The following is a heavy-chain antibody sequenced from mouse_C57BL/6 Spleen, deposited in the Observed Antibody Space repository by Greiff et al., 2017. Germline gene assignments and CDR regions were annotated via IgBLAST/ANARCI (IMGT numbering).Heavy chain of an antibody. J-gene: IGHJ2*01. D-gene: IGHD1-1*01. V-gene: IGHV1-81*01. CDR2: IYPRSGNT. CDR1: GYTFTSSG. Sequence: QVQLQQSGAELARPGASVKLSCKASGYTFTSSGISWVKQRTGQGLEWIGEIYPRSGNTYYNEKFKGKATLTADKSYSTAYMELRSLTSEDSAVYFGARVGIFTTIVAAPFDYWGQGTTLTVSS. CDR3: ARVGIFTTIVAAPFDY.